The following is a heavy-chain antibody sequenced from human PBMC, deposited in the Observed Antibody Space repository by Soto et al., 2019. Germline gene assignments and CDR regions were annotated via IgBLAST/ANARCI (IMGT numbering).Heavy chain of an antibody. Sequence: QTLSLTCVISGDSVYSNNVAWNWIRQSPSRGLEWLGRTYYRSKWYNNYAVSVKSRTTINADTSKNQFSLQLASVTPEDTAVYYCARGINSAMDLWGQGTMVTVSS. D-gene: IGHD5-18*01. V-gene: IGHV6-1*01. CDR1: GDSVYSNNVA. CDR2: TYYRSKWYN. J-gene: IGHJ3*01. CDR3: ARGINSAMDL.